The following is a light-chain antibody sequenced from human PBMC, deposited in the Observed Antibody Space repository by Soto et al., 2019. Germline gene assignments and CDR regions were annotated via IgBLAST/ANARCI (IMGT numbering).Light chain of an antibody. CDR2: RTF. V-gene: IGKV3-20*01. Sequence: EIGLTQSPGTLSLSPGEGATLSCRASQSIASTYSARYQQKPGQPPSLLLYRTFNMATGIPDRFSGSGSGTDFTLTISRLEPEDFAVYFCQQFSRPPPTFGGGTKVEI. CDR1: QSIASTY. CDR3: QQFSRPPPT. J-gene: IGKJ4*01.